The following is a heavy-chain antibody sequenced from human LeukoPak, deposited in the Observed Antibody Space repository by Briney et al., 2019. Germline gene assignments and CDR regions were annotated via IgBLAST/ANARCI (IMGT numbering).Heavy chain of an antibody. J-gene: IGHJ4*02. CDR2: IYYSGST. V-gene: IGHV4-30-4*01. CDR3: ARDNGTSYFDY. D-gene: IGHD1-1*01. CDR1: GGSISSGDYY. Sequence: YPSETLSLTCTVSGGSISSGDYYWSWIRQPPGKGLEWIGYIYYSGSTYYNPSLKSRVTISVDTSKNQFSLKLSSVTAADTAVYYCARDNGTSYFDYWGQGTLVTVSS.